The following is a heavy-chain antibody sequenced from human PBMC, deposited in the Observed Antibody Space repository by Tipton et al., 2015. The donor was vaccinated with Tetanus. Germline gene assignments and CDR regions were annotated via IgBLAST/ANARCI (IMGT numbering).Heavy chain of an antibody. CDR3: TKDLSPGGADV. D-gene: IGHD2-2*01. CDR1: GLDLQDFA. J-gene: IGHJ6*02. V-gene: IGHV3-9*01. Sequence: RSLRLSCIATGLDLQDFAMRWVRQVPGKGLEWVSGIYWGSNRKDYAASVKGRFTISRDNARNSLYLEMNSLKSEDTALYYCTKDLSPGGADVWGQGTTVTVSS. CDR2: IYWGSNRK.